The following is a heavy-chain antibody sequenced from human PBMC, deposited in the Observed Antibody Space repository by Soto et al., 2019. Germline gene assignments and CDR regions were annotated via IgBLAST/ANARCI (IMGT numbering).Heavy chain of an antibody. CDR3: TKDYHILSYGRYYYDSSGSLEAFDI. Sequence: GGSLRLSCAASGFTFSSYAMSWVRQAPGKGLEWVSAISGSGGSTYYADSVKGRFTISRDNSKNTLYLQMNSLRAEDTAVYYCTKDYHILSYGRYYYDSSGSLEAFDIWGQGTMVTVSS. J-gene: IGHJ3*02. V-gene: IGHV3-23*01. D-gene: IGHD3-22*01. CDR2: ISGSGGST. CDR1: GFTFSSYA.